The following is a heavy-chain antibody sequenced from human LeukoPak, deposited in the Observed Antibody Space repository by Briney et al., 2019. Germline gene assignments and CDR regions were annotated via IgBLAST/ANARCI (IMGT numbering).Heavy chain of an antibody. CDR2: LYSDGNT. CDR3: ARGVEPLAANTLAY. V-gene: IGHV3-53*01. Sequence: PGGSLRLSCAASAFTVITNDMTWVRQAPGKGLEWVSVLYSDGNTKYADSVQGRFTISRDNSKNTLYLEMNSLSPDHTAVYYCARGVEPLAANTLAYWGQGTLVTVSS. CDR1: AFTVITND. D-gene: IGHD1-14*01. J-gene: IGHJ4*02.